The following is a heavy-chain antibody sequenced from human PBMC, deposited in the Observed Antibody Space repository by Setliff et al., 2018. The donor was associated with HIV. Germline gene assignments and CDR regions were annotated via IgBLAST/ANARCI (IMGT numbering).Heavy chain of an antibody. CDR1: GASISSYY. J-gene: IGHJ4*02. Sequence: SETLSLTCTVSGASISSYYWSWIRQPPGKGLEWIGYIYYTGTTDHSPSFKSRVTISLDTSKTQFSLKLNSVSAADTAVYYCVRHSGQEHLATPVDYWGQGTPVTVSS. CDR3: VRHSGQEHLATPVDY. CDR2: IYYTGTT. D-gene: IGHD3-10*01. V-gene: IGHV4-59*08.